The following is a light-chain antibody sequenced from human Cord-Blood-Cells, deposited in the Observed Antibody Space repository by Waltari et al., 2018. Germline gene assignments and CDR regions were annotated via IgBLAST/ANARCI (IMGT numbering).Light chain of an antibody. CDR3: QQSYSTPLT. CDR2: AAS. V-gene: IGKV1-39*01. Sequence: DIQMTQSPPSLSASVGDRVTITCRASQSISSYLNWYQQNPGKAPKLLIYAASSLQSGVPSRFSGSGSGTDFTLTISSLQPEDFATYYCQQSYSTPLTFGGGTKVEIK. CDR1: QSISSY. J-gene: IGKJ4*01.